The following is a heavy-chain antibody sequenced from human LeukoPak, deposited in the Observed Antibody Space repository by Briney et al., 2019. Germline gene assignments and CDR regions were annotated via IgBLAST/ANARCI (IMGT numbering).Heavy chain of an antibody. D-gene: IGHD2-21*01. Sequence: KPGGSLRLSCAASGFTFSSYSMNWVRQAPGKGLEWVSSISGSGSSIYYADSLKGRFTISRDNAKSSLYLQMNSLRAEDTAVYFCTRIASWGFPYYFDFWGQGTLITVSS. CDR2: ISGSGSSI. J-gene: IGHJ4*02. CDR1: GFTFSSYS. V-gene: IGHV3-21*06. CDR3: TRIASWGFPYYFDF.